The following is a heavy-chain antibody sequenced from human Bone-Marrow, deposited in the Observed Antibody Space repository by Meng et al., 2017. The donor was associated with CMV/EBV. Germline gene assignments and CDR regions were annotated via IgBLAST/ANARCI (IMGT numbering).Heavy chain of an antibody. CDR2: INPNSGGT. D-gene: IGHD6-13*01. V-gene: IGHV1-2*02. CDR3: ARVGSRYSSSWYFFDY. J-gene: IGHJ4*02. Sequence: ASVKVSCKASGYTFTGYYMHWVRQAPGQGLEWMGWINPNSGGTNYAQKFQGRVTVTRDTSISTAYMELSRLRSDDTAVYYCARVGSRYSSSWYFFDYWGQGTLVTVSS. CDR1: GYTFTGYY.